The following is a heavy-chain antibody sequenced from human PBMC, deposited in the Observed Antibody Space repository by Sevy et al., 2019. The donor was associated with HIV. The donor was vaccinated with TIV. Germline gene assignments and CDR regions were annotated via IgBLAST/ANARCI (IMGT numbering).Heavy chain of an antibody. D-gene: IGHD6-13*01. CDR2: TRNKADSYTT. J-gene: IGHJ4*02. CDR1: GFTFSDHY. CDR3: ATHASIAAAGRVFDY. V-gene: IGHV3-72*01. Sequence: GGSLRLSCAASGFTFSDHYMEWVRQAPGKGLEWVGRTRNKADSYTTEYAASVTSRFTISRNDSKNSLYRHMSSLKPEVTTVYYWATHASIAAAGRVFDYWGQGSLVTVSS.